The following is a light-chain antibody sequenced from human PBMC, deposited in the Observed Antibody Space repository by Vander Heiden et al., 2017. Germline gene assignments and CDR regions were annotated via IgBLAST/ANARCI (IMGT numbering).Light chain of an antibody. CDR2: DDS. Sequence: SYVLTQPPSVSVAPGQTARITCGGNNIGSKSVHWYQQKPGQAPVLVVYDDSDRPLGIPERFSGSNSGNTATLTISRVEAGDEADYYCQVWDSSSDHPYVVFGGGTKLTVL. V-gene: IGLV3-21*02. CDR3: QVWDSSSDHPYVV. J-gene: IGLJ2*01. CDR1: NIGSKS.